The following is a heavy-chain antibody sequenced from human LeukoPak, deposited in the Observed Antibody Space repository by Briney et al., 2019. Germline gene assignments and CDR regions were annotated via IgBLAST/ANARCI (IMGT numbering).Heavy chain of an antibody. CDR1: GGSLSSGHYY. V-gene: IGHV4-30-4*08. CDR3: ARAYKKQWLVSN. CDR2: IYYSGSN. D-gene: IGHD6-19*01. Sequence: SQTLSLTCTVSGGSLSSGHYYWSWLRQPPGKGLEWIGYIYYSGSNSYHPSLKSRVTISVDTSKNQFSLKLSSVTAADTAVYYCARAYKKQWLVSNWGQGTLVTVSS. J-gene: IGHJ4*02.